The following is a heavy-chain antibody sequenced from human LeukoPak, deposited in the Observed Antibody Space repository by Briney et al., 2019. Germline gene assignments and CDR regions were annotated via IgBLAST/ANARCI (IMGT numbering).Heavy chain of an antibody. D-gene: IGHD5-24*01. CDR1: GFTFSDYY. J-gene: IGHJ4*02. Sequence: GGSLRLSCAASGFTFSDYYMTWIRQAPGKGLEWVSKISSSGSTIYYADSVKGRFTISRDNAKNSLYLQMNSLRAEDTAVYYCARQREMTTIFTALGYWGQGTLVTVSS. CDR3: ARQREMTTIFTALGY. V-gene: IGHV3-11*01. CDR2: ISSSGSTI.